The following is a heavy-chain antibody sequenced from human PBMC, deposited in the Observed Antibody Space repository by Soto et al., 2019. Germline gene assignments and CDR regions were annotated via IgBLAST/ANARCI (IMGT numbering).Heavy chain of an antibody. V-gene: IGHV4-61*03. J-gene: IGHJ2*01. Sequence: QVQLQESGPGLVKPSETLSLTCSVSGVSVSNASFYWTWIRQAPGTGLEYIGYSFYTGVTNYNPSLSSRVTISLDTSKNHFSLKLNSMTAADTAVYYCVRVLDSSWYADLCGRGTLVTVSS. D-gene: IGHD3-22*01. CDR1: GVSVSNASFY. CDR2: SFYTGVT. CDR3: VRVLDSSWYADL.